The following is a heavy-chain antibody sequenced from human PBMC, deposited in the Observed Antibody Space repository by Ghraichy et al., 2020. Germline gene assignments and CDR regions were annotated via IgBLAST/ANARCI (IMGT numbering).Heavy chain of an antibody. J-gene: IGHJ3*02. CDR2: INPNSGGT. D-gene: IGHD1-14*01. V-gene: IGHV1-2*02. CDR3: ARVPYRAPGAFDI. Sequence: ASVKVSCKASGYTFTGYYIHWVRQAPGQGLEWMGWINPNSGGTNYAQKFQGRVTMTRDTSISTAYMELSRLRSDDTAVYYCARVPYRAPGAFDIWGQGTMVTVSS. CDR1: GYTFTGYY.